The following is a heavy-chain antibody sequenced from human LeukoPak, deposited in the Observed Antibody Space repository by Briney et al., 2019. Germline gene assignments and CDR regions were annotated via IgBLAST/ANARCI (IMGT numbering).Heavy chain of an antibody. CDR2: IKSKTDGGTT. Sequence: GGSLRLSCATSGFTFTSHAMTWVRQAPGKGLEWVGRIKSKTDGGTTDYAAPVKGRFTISRDDSKNTLYLQMNSLKTEDTAVYYCSTDRRDRNLRDWGQGTLVTVSS. J-gene: IGHJ4*02. D-gene: IGHD1-14*01. CDR3: STDRRDRNLRD. CDR1: GFTFTSHA. V-gene: IGHV3-15*01.